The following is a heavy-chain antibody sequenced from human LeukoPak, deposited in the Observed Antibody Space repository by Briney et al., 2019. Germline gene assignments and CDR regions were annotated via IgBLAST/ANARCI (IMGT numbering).Heavy chain of an antibody. CDR3: ARLQYYYDSSGYPNSVDAFDI. J-gene: IGHJ3*02. CDR1: GFTFSSHA. D-gene: IGHD3-22*01. CDR2: ISGSGDKT. Sequence: GGSLRLSCAASGFTFSSHAMAWVRQAPGKGLEWVSGISGSGDKTYYADSVKGRFTISRDNAKDTLYLQMNSLRAEDTAVYYCARLQYYYDSSGYPNSVDAFDIWGQGTMVTVSS. V-gene: IGHV3-23*01.